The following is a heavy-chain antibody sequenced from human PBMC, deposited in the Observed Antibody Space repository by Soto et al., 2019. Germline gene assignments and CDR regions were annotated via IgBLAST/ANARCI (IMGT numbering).Heavy chain of an antibody. CDR2: IYYSGST. D-gene: IGHD2-15*01. Sequence: SETLSLTCTVSGGSISSSSYYWGWIRQPPGKGLEWIGSIYYSGSTYYNPSLKSRVTISVDTSKNQFSLKLSSVTAADTAVYYCARQDIVVVVAATWWFEPRGQGTLVTVPS. V-gene: IGHV4-39*01. CDR1: GGSISSSSYY. J-gene: IGHJ5*02. CDR3: ARQDIVVVVAATWWFEP.